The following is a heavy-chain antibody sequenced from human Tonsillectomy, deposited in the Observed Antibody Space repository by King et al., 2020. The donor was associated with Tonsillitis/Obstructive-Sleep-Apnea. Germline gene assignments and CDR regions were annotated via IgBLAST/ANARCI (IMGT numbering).Heavy chain of an antibody. D-gene: IGHD3-16*02. CDR2: IYYSGST. CDR1: GGSISSGGYY. J-gene: IGHJ5*02. V-gene: IGHV4-31*03. Sequence: QLQESGPGLVKPSQTLSLTCTVSGGSISSGGYYWSWIRQHPGKGLEWIGYIYYSGSTYYNPSLKSRVTISVDTSKNQFSLKLSSVTAADTSVYYCACTPLRWARLIFTEQTQNWFDPWGQGTLVTVSS. CDR3: ACTPLRWARLIFTEQTQNWFDP.